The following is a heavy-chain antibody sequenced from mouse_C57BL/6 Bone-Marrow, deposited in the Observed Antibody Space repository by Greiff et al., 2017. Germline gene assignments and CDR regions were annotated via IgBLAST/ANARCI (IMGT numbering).Heavy chain of an antibody. CDR2: INPSTGGT. Sequence: VQLQQSGPELVKPGASVKISCKASGYSFTGYYMNWVKQSPEKSLEWIGEINPSTGGTTYNQKFKAKATLTVDKSSSTAYMQLTSLTSEDSAVDYCARPLYYKAMDYWGQGTSVTVSS. V-gene: IGHV1-42*01. CDR3: ARPLYYKAMDY. CDR1: GYSFTGYY. J-gene: IGHJ4*01. D-gene: IGHD2-1*01.